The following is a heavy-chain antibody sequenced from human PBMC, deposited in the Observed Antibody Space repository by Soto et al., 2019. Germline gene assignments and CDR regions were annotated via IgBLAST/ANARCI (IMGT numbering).Heavy chain of an antibody. CDR1: GCSIRVTDYF. Sequence: PSETLSLTCPVSGCSIRVTDYFWGWIRQPPGKALEWITSIYHSGSTYYNPSLKSRVTMSIDTSNNQFALTLNSVSAADTAVYFCTRDSGWFDPWGQGTLVTVSS. CDR3: TRDSGWFDP. J-gene: IGHJ5*02. CDR2: IYHSGST. V-gene: IGHV4-39*02. D-gene: IGHD7-27*01.